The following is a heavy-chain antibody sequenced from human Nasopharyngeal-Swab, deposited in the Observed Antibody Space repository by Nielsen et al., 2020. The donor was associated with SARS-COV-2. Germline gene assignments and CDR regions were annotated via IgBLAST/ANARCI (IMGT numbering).Heavy chain of an antibody. J-gene: IGHJ4*02. CDR3: AKDRALYYYDSSGYYYSSY. Sequence: GESLKISCAASGFTFSSYAMSWVRQAPGKGLEWVSAISGSGGSTYYADSVKGRFIISRDNSKNTLYLQMNSLRAEDTAVYYCAKDRALYYYDSSGYYYSSYWGQGTLVTVSS. V-gene: IGHV3-23*01. D-gene: IGHD3-22*01. CDR2: ISGSGGST. CDR1: GFTFSSYA.